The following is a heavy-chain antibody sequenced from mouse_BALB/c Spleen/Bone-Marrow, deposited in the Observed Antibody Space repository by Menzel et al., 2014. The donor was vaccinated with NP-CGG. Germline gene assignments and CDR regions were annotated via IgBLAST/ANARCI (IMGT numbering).Heavy chain of an antibody. Sequence: VKLMESGAELVKPGASVELSCKASGYTFTSYWMHWVKQRPGQGLEWIGEINPSNGRTNYNEKFKSKATLTVDKSSSTAYMQLSSLTSEDSAVYYCALYYYGSLDYWGQGTTLTVSS. CDR3: ALYYYGSLDY. D-gene: IGHD1-1*01. CDR2: INPSNGRT. V-gene: IGHV1S81*02. CDR1: GYTFTSYW. J-gene: IGHJ2*01.